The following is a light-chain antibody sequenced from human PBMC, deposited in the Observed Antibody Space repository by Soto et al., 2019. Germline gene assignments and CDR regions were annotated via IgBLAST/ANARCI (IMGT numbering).Light chain of an antibody. CDR3: QQYKSYPLT. J-gene: IGKJ4*02. V-gene: IGKV1-5*01. CDR2: DGS. Sequence: DIQMTQSPSTLSAYVGDRVTITCRASQSISSWLAWYQQKPAQAPKLLIYDGSSLESGVPSRFSGSGSGTEFTLTISSLQPDDFATYYCQQYKSYPLTFGGGTKVEIK. CDR1: QSISSW.